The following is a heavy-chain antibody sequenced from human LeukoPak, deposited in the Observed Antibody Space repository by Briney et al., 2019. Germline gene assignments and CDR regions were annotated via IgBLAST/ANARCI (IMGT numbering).Heavy chain of an antibody. CDR1: GFTFSNAW. D-gene: IGHD3-10*01. J-gene: IGHJ3*01. CDR3: AKGYYGSGSYAFDV. V-gene: IGHV3-66*01. Sequence: PGGSLRLSCAASGFTFSNAWMSWVRQAPGKGLEWVSGIYSDGSTYYSDSVKGRFTISRDYSKNTLYLQMNSLRVEDTAVYHCAKGYYGSGSYAFDVWGQGTMVTVSS. CDR2: IYSDGST.